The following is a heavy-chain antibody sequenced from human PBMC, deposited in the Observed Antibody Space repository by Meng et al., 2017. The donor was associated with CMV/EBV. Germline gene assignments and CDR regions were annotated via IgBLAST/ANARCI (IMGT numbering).Heavy chain of an antibody. CDR1: GFTFSSYA. Sequence: GSLRLSCAASGFTFSSYAMSWIRQPPGKGLEWIGEINHSGSTNYNPSLKSRVTISVDTSKNQFSLKLSSVTAADTAVYYCARFDNWKACFDYWGQGTLVTVSS. V-gene: IGHV4-34*01. CDR2: INHSGST. J-gene: IGHJ4*02. D-gene: IGHD1-20*01. CDR3: ARFDNWKACFDY.